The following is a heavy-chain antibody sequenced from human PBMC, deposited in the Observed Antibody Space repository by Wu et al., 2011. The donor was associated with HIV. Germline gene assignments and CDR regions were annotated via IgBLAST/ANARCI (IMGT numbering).Heavy chain of an antibody. CDR3: ARSPYDTSAYVLLY. J-gene: IGHJ4*02. V-gene: IGHV1-69*05. CDR2: IIPVSGLG. CDR1: GGTLSSHA. D-gene: IGHD3-22*01. Sequence: SGREVKKPGSSVKVSCKASGGTLSSHAINWVRQAPGHGLEWMGGIIPVSGLGNYAQKFQDRVTMTTDPSTNTAYMELRSLRSDDTAVYFCARSPYDTSAYVLLYWGQGTLVTVSS.